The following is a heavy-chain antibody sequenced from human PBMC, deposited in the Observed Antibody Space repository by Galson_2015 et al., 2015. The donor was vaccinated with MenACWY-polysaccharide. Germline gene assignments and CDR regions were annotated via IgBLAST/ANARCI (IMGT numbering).Heavy chain of an antibody. V-gene: IGHV1-8*01. J-gene: IGHJ2*01. D-gene: IGHD1-26*01. Sequence: SVKVSCKASGYNFTSYGINWVRQATGQGLEWMGWMKPNNGNTGYAQKFQGRVTMTRNTSISTAYMELSSLRSEDTAVYFCARWNRYSGSSSYWYVDLSGRGTLVTVSS. CDR1: GYNFTSYG. CDR3: ARWNRYSGSSSYWYVDL. CDR2: MKPNNGNT.